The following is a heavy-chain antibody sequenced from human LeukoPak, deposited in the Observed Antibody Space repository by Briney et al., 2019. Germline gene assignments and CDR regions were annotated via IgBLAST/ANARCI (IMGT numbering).Heavy chain of an antibody. Sequence: GGSLRLSCAASGFTFSSYSMNWVRQAPGKGLEWVSSISSSSSYIYYADSVKGRFTISRDNSKNTLDLQLNSLRAEDTAVYYCAKTFHYDSSDYYYFDYWGQGTLVTVSS. J-gene: IGHJ4*02. V-gene: IGHV3-21*04. CDR2: ISSSSSYI. D-gene: IGHD3-22*01. CDR3: AKTFHYDSSDYYYFDY. CDR1: GFTFSSYS.